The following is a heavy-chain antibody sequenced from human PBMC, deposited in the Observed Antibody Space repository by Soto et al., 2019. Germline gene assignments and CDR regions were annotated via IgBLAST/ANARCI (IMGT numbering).Heavy chain of an antibody. CDR3: ARDARVQMATPLEDFFYTMDE. CDR2: ISYDGSTR. J-gene: IGHJ6*02. D-gene: IGHD2-15*01. Sequence: GGSLRLSCRASGFTFSIYAMHWVRQAPGKGLEWVAVISYDGSTRYYRDSVKGRFTISRDNSKDTLYLQMNSLRAEDTAVYFCARDARVQMATPLEDFFYTMDEWGQGTTVTVSS. V-gene: IGHV3-30-3*01. CDR1: GFTFSIYA.